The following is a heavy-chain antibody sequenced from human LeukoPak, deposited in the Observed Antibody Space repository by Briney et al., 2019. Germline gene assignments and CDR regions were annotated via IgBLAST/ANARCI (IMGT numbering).Heavy chain of an antibody. CDR1: GFTVSNNY. CDR2: IYSGDNT. CDR3: AGRRVLDASFDY. V-gene: IGHV3-66*02. D-gene: IGHD3-16*01. J-gene: IGHJ4*02. Sequence: PGGSLRLSCAASGFTVSNNYMSWVRQAPGKGLEWVSVIYSGDNTYYLESVKCRFTISRDNSKNTLFLQMNRLRAEDTAVYYCAGRRVLDASFDYWGQGTLVTVSS.